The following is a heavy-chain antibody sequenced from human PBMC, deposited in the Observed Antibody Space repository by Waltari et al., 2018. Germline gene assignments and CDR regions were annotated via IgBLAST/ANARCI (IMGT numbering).Heavy chain of an antibody. Sequence: EVQLVESGGGLVKPGGSLRLSCAASGFTFSNAWMSWVRQAPGKGLEWVGRIKSKTDGWTTDYAAPVKGRFTISRDDSKNTLYLQMNSLKTEDTAVYYCAREHYDFWSGSNSHFDYWGQGTLVTVSS. V-gene: IGHV3-15*01. D-gene: IGHD3-3*01. CDR2: IKSKTDGWTT. CDR1: GFTFSNAW. J-gene: IGHJ4*02. CDR3: AREHYDFWSGSNSHFDY.